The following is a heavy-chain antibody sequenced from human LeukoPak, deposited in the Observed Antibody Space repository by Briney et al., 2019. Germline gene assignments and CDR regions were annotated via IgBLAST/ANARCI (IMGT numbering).Heavy chain of an antibody. J-gene: IGHJ6*03. CDR3: ARGGESRISIFGVVTGSQHYYYYMDV. D-gene: IGHD3-3*01. V-gene: IGHV3-7*01. CDR2: IKQDGSEK. CDR1: GFIFSRYW. Sequence: GGSLRLSCAASGFIFSRYWMSWVRQAPGKGLEWVANIKQDGSEKYYVDFVKGRFTISRDNAKNSLYLQMNSLRAEDTAVYYCARGGESRISIFGVVTGSQHYYYYMDVWGKGTTVTVSS.